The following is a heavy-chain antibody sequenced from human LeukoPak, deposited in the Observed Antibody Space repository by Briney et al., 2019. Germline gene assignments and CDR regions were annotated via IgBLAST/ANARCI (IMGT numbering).Heavy chain of an antibody. Sequence: PSETLSLTCTVSGGSISSSSYYWGWIRQPPGKGLEWIGSIYYSGSTYYNPSLKSRVTMSVDTSKNQFSLKLSSVTAADTAVYYCARDLRDIVVVVAAQYYYYMDVWGKGTTVTVSS. J-gene: IGHJ6*03. CDR1: GGSISSSSYY. V-gene: IGHV4-39*07. D-gene: IGHD2-15*01. CDR2: IYYSGST. CDR3: ARDLRDIVVVVAAQYYYYMDV.